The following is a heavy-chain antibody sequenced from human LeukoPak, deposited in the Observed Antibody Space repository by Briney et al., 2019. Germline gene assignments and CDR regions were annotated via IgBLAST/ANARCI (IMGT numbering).Heavy chain of an antibody. Sequence: PGGSLRLSCEASGFIFSSAWMTWVRQAPGKGLEWVGHIKNKTNGGTTDYAAPVKGRFSISRDDSKKTLYLQMNRLRTEDTAVYYCARGLCTSTGCYQGPFVFWGQGMLVTVSS. J-gene: IGHJ4*02. D-gene: IGHD2-2*01. V-gene: IGHV3-15*01. CDR1: GFIFSSAW. CDR2: IKNKTNGGTT. CDR3: ARGLCTSTGCYQGPFVF.